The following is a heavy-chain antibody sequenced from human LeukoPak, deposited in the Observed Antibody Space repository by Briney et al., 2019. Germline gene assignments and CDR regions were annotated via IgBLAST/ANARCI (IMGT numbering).Heavy chain of an antibody. CDR1: GFTFDDYT. CDR3: AKSKTAVTTGYLDY. J-gene: IGHJ4*02. Sequence: GGSLRLSCAASGFTFDDYTMHWVRQAPGKGLEWVSLISWDGGSTYYADSVKGRFTISRDNSKNSLYLQMNSLRTEDTALYYCAKSKTAVTTGYLDYWGQGTLVTVSS. V-gene: IGHV3-43*01. D-gene: IGHD4-17*01. CDR2: ISWDGGST.